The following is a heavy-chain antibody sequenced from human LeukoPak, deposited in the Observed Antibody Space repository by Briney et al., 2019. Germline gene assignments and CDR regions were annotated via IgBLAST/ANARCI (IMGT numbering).Heavy chain of an antibody. D-gene: IGHD3-10*01. Sequence: SETLSLTCTVSGYSISSGYYWGWIRQPPGKGLEWIGSIYHSGSTYYNPSLKSRVTISVDTSKNQFSLKLSSVTAADTAVYYCARERWFGELSGPYMDVWGKGTTVTVSS. V-gene: IGHV4-38-2*02. CDR1: GYSISSGYY. J-gene: IGHJ6*03. CDR3: ARERWFGELSGPYMDV. CDR2: IYHSGST.